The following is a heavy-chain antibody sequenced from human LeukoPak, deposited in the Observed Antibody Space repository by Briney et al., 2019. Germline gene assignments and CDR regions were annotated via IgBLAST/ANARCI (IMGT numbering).Heavy chain of an antibody. J-gene: IGHJ1*01. D-gene: IGHD3-10*01. CDR2: IYATGST. CDR1: GGSISSNY. V-gene: IGHV4-4*07. Sequence: TTSETLSLTCTVSGGSISSNYWNWIRQPAGKELEWIGRIYATGSTNYNPSLKSRVTMSVDTSKNQFSLKLTSVTAADTAVYYCARYGSGSYSDDHFQHWGQGTLVTVSS. CDR3: ARYGSGSYSDDHFQH.